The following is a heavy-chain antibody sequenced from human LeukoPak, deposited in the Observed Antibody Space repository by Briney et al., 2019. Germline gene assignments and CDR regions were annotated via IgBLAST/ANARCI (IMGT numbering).Heavy chain of an antibody. J-gene: IGHJ6*02. CDR3: ARDHYCSSTSCNMDV. V-gene: IGHV3-21*01. CDR1: GFTSSSYS. D-gene: IGHD2-2*01. Sequence: GGSLRLSCAASGFTSSSYSMNWVRQAPGKGLEWVSSISSSSSYIYYADSVKGRFTISRDNAKNSLYLQMNSLRAEDTAVYYCARDHYCSSTSCNMDVWGQGTTVTVSS. CDR2: ISSSSSYI.